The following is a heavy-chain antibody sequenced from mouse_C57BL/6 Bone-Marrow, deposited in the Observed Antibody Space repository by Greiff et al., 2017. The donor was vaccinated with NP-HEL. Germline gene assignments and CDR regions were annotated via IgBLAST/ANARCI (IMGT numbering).Heavy chain of an antibody. CDR2: IRSKSNNYAT. CDR3: VRQGGLRQVWFAY. Sequence: EVKVVESGGGLVQPKGSLKLSCAASGFSFNTYAMNWVRQAPGKGLEWVARIRSKSNNYATYYADSVKDRFTISRADSESMLYLQMNNVKTEDTAMYYCVRQGGLRQVWFAYWGQGTLVTVSA. CDR1: GFSFNTYA. J-gene: IGHJ3*01. V-gene: IGHV10-1*01. D-gene: IGHD2-4*01.